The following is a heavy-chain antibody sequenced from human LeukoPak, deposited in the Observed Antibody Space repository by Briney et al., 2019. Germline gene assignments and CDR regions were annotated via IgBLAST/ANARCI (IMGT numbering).Heavy chain of an antibody. CDR3: ARDYTYSSGGIYYDRFDY. Sequence: GGSLRLSCAVSEFSFSTYWMTWVRQAPGKGLEWVANINQDGRKINYVDSVKGRFTISRDNAKNSLYLQMNSLRAEDTAVYYCARDYTYSSGGIYYDRFDYWGQGTLVTVSS. CDR1: EFSFSTYW. J-gene: IGHJ4*02. CDR2: INQDGRKI. V-gene: IGHV3-7*01. D-gene: IGHD2-15*01.